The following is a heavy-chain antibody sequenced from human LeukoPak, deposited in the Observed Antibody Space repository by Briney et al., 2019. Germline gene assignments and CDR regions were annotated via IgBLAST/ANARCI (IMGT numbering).Heavy chain of an antibody. D-gene: IGHD4/OR15-4a*01. CDR2: IYSDNT. J-gene: IGHJ4*02. Sequence: GGSLRLSCAASGFTFSSYTMNWVRRAPGKGLEWVSFIYSDNTHYSDSVKGRFTISRDNSKNTLYLQMNSLRAEDTAVYYCARRAGAYSHPYDYWGQGTLVTVSS. CDR1: GFTFSSYT. V-gene: IGHV3-53*01. CDR3: ARRAGAYSHPYDY.